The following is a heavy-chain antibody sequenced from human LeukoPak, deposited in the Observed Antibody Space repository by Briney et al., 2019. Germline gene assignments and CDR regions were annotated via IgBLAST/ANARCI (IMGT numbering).Heavy chain of an antibody. CDR1: GGNFMSYD. Sequence: GASVKVSCKTSGGNFMSYDISWVRQAPGQGLEWVGGFIPILRTPHYAQKFQDRVTITADSSTTTAYLELSSLRSDDTAIYYCARGGVRGDIAFFENWGQGTLVTVSS. CDR2: FIPILRTP. J-gene: IGHJ4*02. D-gene: IGHD3-10*01. V-gene: IGHV1-69*10. CDR3: ARGGVRGDIAFFEN.